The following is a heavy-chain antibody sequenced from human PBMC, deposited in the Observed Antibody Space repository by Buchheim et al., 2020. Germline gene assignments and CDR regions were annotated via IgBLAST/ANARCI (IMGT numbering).Heavy chain of an antibody. CDR3: ARDWGYSYANYGMDV. J-gene: IGHJ6*02. Sequence: EVQLVESGGGLVQPGGSLRLSCAASGFTFSSYWMSWVRQAPGKGLEWVANIKQDGSEKYYVDSVKGRFTISRDTAKNSLYLQMNSLRAEDTAVYCCARDWGYSYANYGMDVWGQGTT. CDR1: GFTFSSYW. CDR2: IKQDGSEK. V-gene: IGHV3-7*01. D-gene: IGHD5-18*01.